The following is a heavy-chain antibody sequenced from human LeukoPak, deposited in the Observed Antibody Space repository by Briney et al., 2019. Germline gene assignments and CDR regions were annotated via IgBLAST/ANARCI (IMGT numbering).Heavy chain of an antibody. CDR2: ISSSGSTI. V-gene: IGHV3-11*04. CDR1: GFTFSDYY. D-gene: IGHD3-22*01. CDR3: ARDRDPGYNDSSGYRRVNAFDI. Sequence: GGSLRLSCAASGFTFSDYYMSWIRQAPGKGLEWVSYISSSGSTIYYADSVKGRFTISRDNAKNSLYLQMNSLRAEDTAVYYCARDRDPGYNDSSGYRRVNAFDIWGQGTMVTVSS. J-gene: IGHJ3*02.